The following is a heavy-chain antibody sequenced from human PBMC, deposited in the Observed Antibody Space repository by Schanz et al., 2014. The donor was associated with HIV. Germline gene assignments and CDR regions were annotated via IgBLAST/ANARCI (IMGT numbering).Heavy chain of an antibody. D-gene: IGHD2-15*01. CDR2: IRTTAYGGTI. CDR3: SRKASVFGDYLDY. Sequence: EVQLLESGGGLVQPGGSLRLSCTASGLAFSNHAMTWVRQAPGRGLEWLGFIRTTAYGGTIEYAASVKGRFTISRDDSKSIAHLQMNSLKSEDTAVYFCSRKASVFGDYLDYWGQGTLVTVSS. J-gene: IGHJ4*01. V-gene: IGHV3-49*04. CDR1: GLAFSNHA.